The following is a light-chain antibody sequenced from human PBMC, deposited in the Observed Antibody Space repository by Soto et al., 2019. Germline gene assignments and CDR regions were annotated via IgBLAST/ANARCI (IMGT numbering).Light chain of an antibody. CDR1: QAIGTW. J-gene: IGKJ5*01. CDR3: QQANSFPIT. Sequence: DIQMTQSPSSVSASVGDRVTITCRASQAIGTWLAWYQQKPGKAPKLLIYAASSWQTGVPSRFSGSGSGTDFTLTISSLQAEDFATYFCQQANSFPITFGQGTRLEIK. CDR2: AAS. V-gene: IGKV1-12*01.